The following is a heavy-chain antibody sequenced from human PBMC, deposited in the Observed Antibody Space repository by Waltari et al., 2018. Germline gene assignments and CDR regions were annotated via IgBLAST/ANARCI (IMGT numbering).Heavy chain of an antibody. Sequence: QVQLQESGPGLVKPSETLSLTCTVSGGSISSHYWSWIRQPPGKGLEWIGYIYYSGSTNYNPSLKSRVTISVDTSKNQFSLKLSSVTAADTAVYYCASSGVNSGSYYFDYWGQGTLVTVSS. CDR1: GGSISSHY. V-gene: IGHV4-59*11. J-gene: IGHJ4*02. CDR2: IYYSGST. CDR3: ASSGVNSGSYYFDY. D-gene: IGHD1-26*01.